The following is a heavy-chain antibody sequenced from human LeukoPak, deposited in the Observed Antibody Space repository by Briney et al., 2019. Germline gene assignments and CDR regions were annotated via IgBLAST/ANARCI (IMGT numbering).Heavy chain of an antibody. CDR1: GGSISSYY. CDR2: IYYSGST. D-gene: IGHD3-10*01. V-gene: IGHV4-59*01. CDR3: ARDATYYYGSGSYSTFDY. Sequence: SATLSLTCTVSGGSISSYYWSWIRQPPGKGLEWVVYIYYSGSTNYNPSLKSRVTISVDTSKNQFSLKLSSVTAADTAVYYCARDATYYYGSGSYSTFDYWGQGTLVTVSS. J-gene: IGHJ4*02.